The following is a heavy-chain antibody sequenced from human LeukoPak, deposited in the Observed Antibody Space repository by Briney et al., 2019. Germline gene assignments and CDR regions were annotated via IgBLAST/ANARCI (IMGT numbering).Heavy chain of an antibody. CDR2: IKQDGSEK. V-gene: IGHV3-7*01. J-gene: IGHJ4*02. D-gene: IGHD2-2*01. CDR3: ARDSPSSTSWGY. Sequence: GGSLRLSCAASGFSFSSYWMTWVRQAPGKGLEWVANIKQDGSEKYYVDSVKGRFTISRDNAKNSLYLQMNSLRAEDTAVYYCARDSPSSTSWGYWGQGTLVTVSS. CDR1: GFSFSSYW.